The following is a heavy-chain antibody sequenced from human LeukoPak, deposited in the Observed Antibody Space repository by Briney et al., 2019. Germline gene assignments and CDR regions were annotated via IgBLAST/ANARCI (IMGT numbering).Heavy chain of an antibody. Sequence: ASVKVSCKVSGYTLTELSMHWVRQAPGKGLEWMGGFDPEDGETFYAQKFQGRVTMTEDTSTDTAYMELSSLRSEDTAVYYCVTGFRSIAAPFDYWGQGTLVTVSS. CDR3: VTGFRSIAAPFDY. J-gene: IGHJ4*02. D-gene: IGHD6-6*01. CDR1: GYTLTELS. V-gene: IGHV1-24*01. CDR2: FDPEDGET.